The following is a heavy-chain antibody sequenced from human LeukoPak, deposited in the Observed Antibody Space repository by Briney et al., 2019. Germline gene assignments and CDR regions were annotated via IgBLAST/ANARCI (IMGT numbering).Heavy chain of an antibody. V-gene: IGHV3-30*02. CDR3: AKDTPLCYFDY. D-gene: IGHD3-16*01. CDR1: GFTFSSYG. Sequence: GGSLRSSCAASGFTFSSYGMHWIRQAPGKGLEGVAFIRNDGSIIYDADSVKGRFTISRDNSKNTLYLQMNSLRADDTAVYYCAKDTPLCYFDYWGQGTLVTVSS. J-gene: IGHJ4*02. CDR2: IRNDGSII.